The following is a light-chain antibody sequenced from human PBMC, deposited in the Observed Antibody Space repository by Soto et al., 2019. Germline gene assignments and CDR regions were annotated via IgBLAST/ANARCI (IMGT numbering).Light chain of an antibody. CDR3: SSYTTSGTWV. CDR1: SSDVGGYNY. J-gene: IGLJ3*02. Sequence: QSALTQPASVSGSPGQSITISCTGTSSDVGGYNYVSWYQQHTGKAPKLMIYDVSNRPSGVSNRFSGSKSDNTASLTISGLQAEDEADYYCSSYTTSGTWVFGGGTKVTVL. V-gene: IGLV2-14*01. CDR2: DVS.